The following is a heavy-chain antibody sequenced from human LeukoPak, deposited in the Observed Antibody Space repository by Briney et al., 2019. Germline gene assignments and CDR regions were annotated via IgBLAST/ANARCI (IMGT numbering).Heavy chain of an antibody. Sequence: GGSLRLSCAASGFTFSSYAMSWVRQAPGKGLEWVSAISDSRSSTYYADSIKGRFTISRDNSKNTLYLQMNSLRAEDTAVYYCAKAGAVGYYFDYWGHGTLVTVSS. V-gene: IGHV3-23*01. D-gene: IGHD3-10*01. CDR3: AKAGAVGYYFDY. CDR2: ISDSRSST. J-gene: IGHJ4*01. CDR1: GFTFSSYA.